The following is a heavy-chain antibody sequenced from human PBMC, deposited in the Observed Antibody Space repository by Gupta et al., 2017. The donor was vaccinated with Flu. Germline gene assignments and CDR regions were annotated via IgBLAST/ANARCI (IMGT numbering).Heavy chain of an antibody. CDR3: VKEEVPPSQVDY. CDR2: ISYDGSKQ. Sequence: VQLVVSGRGVVQPGRSLRRTCGASGFPFSSYAMQWVRHAPGTRLEWVAVISYDGSKQYYVNSVRGRFTISRDKSKSTVYLQMSSLRPEDTAVYYCVKEEVPPSQVDYWGQGALVTVSS. J-gene: IGHJ4*02. V-gene: IGHV3-30*18. D-gene: IGHD2-2*01. CDR1: GFPFSSYA.